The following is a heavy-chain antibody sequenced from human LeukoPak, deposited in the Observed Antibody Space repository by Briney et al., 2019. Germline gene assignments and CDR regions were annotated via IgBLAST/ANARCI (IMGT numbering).Heavy chain of an antibody. J-gene: IGHJ5*02. V-gene: IGHV3-66*01. CDR1: GFTFSSYS. Sequence: PGGSLRLSCAASGFTFSSYSMNWVRQAPGKGLEWVSVIYSGGSTYYADSVKGRFTISRDNSKNTLYLQMNSLRAEDTAVYYCAREPRLDSSGVRWERPTASWGQGTLVTVSS. CDR3: AREPRLDSSGVRWERPTAS. D-gene: IGHD3-22*01. CDR2: IYSGGST.